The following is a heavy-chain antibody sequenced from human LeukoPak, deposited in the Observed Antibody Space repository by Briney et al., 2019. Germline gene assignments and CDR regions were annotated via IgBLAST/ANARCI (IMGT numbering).Heavy chain of an antibody. D-gene: IGHD6-19*01. CDR1: GGSFSGYY. CDR3: ARVLEGSSGQHWYFDL. Sequence: SETLSLTCAVYGGSFSGYYWSWIRQPPGKGLEWIGEINHSGSTDYNPSLKSRVTISVDTSKNQFSLRLSSVTAADTAVYYCARVLEGSSGQHWYFDLWGRGTLVTVSS. CDR2: INHSGST. V-gene: IGHV4-34*01. J-gene: IGHJ2*01.